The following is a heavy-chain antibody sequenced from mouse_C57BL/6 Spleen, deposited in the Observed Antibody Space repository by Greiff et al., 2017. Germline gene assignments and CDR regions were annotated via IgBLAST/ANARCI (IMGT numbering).Heavy chain of an antibody. CDR3: LTVYYAMDY. CDR1: GYTFTSYW. V-gene: IGHV1-69*01. D-gene: IGHD1-1*01. Sequence: QVQLQQPGAELVMPGASVKLSCKASGYTFTSYWMHWVKQRPGQGLEWIGEIDPSDSYTNYNQKFKGKSTLTVDKSSSTAYMQLSSLTSEDSAVYYCLTVYYAMDYWGQGISVTVSS. J-gene: IGHJ4*01. CDR2: IDPSDSYT.